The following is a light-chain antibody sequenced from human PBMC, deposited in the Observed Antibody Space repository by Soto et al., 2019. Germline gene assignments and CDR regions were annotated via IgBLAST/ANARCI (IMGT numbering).Light chain of an antibody. CDR1: QSVSSN. V-gene: IGKV3D-15*01. CDR3: EQYHEFPLT. J-gene: IGKJ4*01. Sequence: ETVMTQSPGTLSVSPGERATLSCRASQSVSSNLAGYQQKPGQAPRLLIYDASARATGIPARFSGSGSGTEFTLTISSLQSEDFAVYYCEQYHEFPLTFGGGTEVEIK. CDR2: DAS.